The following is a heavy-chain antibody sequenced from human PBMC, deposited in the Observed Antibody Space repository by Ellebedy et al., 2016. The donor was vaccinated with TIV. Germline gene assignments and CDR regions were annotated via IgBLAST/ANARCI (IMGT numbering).Heavy chain of an antibody. CDR1: KFTVSYNY. CDR3: ARASFYDVDLSGWYFDL. Sequence: GGSLRLSCAASKFTVSYNYMNWVRQAPEKGPEWVSGIYTDDSTDYADSVKGRFTISRDNSKNTLYLQMNSLRTEDTAVYYCARASFYDVDLSGWYFDLWGRGTLITVFS. D-gene: IGHD3-10*02. CDR2: IYTDDST. V-gene: IGHV3-66*01. J-gene: IGHJ2*01.